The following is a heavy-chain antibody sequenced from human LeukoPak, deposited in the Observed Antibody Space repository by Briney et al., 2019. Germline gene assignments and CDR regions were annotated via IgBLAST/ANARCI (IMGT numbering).Heavy chain of an antibody. CDR2: IFIDGSGT. V-gene: IGHV3-74*01. CDR1: GLSISSNS. J-gene: IGHJ4*02. CDR3: AIGDKYGYPK. Sequence: PGGSLRLSCAASGLSISSNSMHWVRQGPGKGLVWVSRIFIDGSGTSYADSVKGRFTISRDNAKNTLYLQMNSLRVGDTAVYYCAIGDKYGYPKWGQGTLVTVST. D-gene: IGHD5-18*01.